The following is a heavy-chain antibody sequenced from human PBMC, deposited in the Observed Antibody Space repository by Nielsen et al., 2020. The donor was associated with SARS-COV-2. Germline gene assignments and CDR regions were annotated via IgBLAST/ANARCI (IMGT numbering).Heavy chain of an antibody. CDR3: ARTPRVTTTYYFDD. CDR1: GFSLSTSGMC. Sequence: SGPTLAKPTQTLTLTCTFSGFSLSTSGMCVSWLRQPPGKALEWLERIAWDDDKFYSTSLKTRLTISKDTSKNQVVLTVTNMDPVDTATYYCARTPRVTTTYYFDDWGQGTLVTVSS. V-gene: IGHV2-70*17. J-gene: IGHJ4*02. CDR2: IAWDDDK. D-gene: IGHD4-11*01.